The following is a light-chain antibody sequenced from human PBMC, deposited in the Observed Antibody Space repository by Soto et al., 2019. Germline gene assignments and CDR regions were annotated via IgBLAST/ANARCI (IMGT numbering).Light chain of an antibody. J-gene: IGLJ1*01. Sequence: QSVLTQPPSVSGAPGQRVTISCTGSSSNIGAGYDVHWYQQLPGTAPKLLIYGNSNRPSGVPDRFSGSKSGTSASLAMTGLQAEDEADYYCQSYDSSLSGRVFGTGTKVTVL. CDR2: GNS. V-gene: IGLV1-40*01. CDR1: SSNIGAGYD. CDR3: QSYDSSLSGRV.